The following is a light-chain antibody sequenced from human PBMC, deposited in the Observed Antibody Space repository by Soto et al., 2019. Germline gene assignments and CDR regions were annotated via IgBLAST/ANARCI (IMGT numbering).Light chain of an antibody. CDR1: QSVSNN. J-gene: IGKJ1*01. CDR2: GAS. V-gene: IGKV3-15*01. CDR3: QQYNNWPLT. Sequence: EIVLTHSPGTLSLSPWERATLSASASQSVSNNYLAWYQQKPGQAPRLLIYGASNRATGIPARFSGSGSGTEFTLTISSLQSEDFAVYYCQQYNNWPLTFGQGTKVDIK.